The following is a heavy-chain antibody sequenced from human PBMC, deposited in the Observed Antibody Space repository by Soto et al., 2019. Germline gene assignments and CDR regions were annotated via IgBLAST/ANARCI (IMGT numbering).Heavy chain of an antibody. CDR2: IIPIFGTA. CDR1: GGTFSSYA. D-gene: IGHD3-3*01. V-gene: IGHV1-69*06. J-gene: IGHJ5*02. CDR3: ARLGYDFNWFPP. Sequence: QVQLVQSGAEVKKPGSSVKVSCKASGGTFSSYAISWVRQAPGQGLEWMGGIIPIFGTANYAQKFQGRVTITAEKSTSTAYMELSSLRSEDTAVYNCARLGYDFNWFPPGGQGTLVTAPS.